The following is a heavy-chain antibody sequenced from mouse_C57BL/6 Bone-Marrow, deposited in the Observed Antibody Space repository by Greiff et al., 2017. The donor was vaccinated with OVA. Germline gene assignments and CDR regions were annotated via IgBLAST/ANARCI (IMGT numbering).Heavy chain of an antibody. CDR3: ARGDSYDGPRYDMDY. D-gene: IGHD2-3*01. V-gene: IGHV14-3*01. J-gene: IGHJ4*01. CDR1: GFNFKNTY. CDR2: IDPANGNT. Sequence: VQLKQSVAELVRPGASVKLSCTASGFNFKNTYMHWVKQRPEQGLEWIGRIDPANGNTKYAPKFQGKATITADTSSNTAYLQLSSLTSEKTAIYYFARGDSYDGPRYDMDYWGQGTSVTVSS.